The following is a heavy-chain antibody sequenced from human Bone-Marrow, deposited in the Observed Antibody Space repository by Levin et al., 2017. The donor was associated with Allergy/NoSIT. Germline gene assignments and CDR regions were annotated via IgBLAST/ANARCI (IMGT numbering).Heavy chain of an antibody. D-gene: IGHD2-2*02. V-gene: IGHV4-39*01. CDR2: IHYSGST. J-gene: IGHJ3*02. CDR1: GGSISSSSYY. Sequence: GSLRLSCTVSGGSISSSSYYWDWIRQPPGKGLEWIGSIHYSGSTYYNPSLKSRVTISVDMSKNQFSLKLTSVTAADTAVYYCARHRGDLYDAFHIWGQGTMVTVSS. CDR3: ARHRGDLYDAFHI.